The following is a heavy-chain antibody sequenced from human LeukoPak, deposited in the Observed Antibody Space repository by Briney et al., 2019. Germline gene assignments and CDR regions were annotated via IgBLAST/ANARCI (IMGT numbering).Heavy chain of an antibody. V-gene: IGHV3-21*01. CDR3: ARDSAMENYYFDY. CDR2: ISSSSSYI. Sequence: GSLRLSCAASGFTFSSYSMNWVRQAPGKGLEWVSSISSSSSYIYYADSVKGRFTISRDNAKNSLYLQMNSLRAEDTAVYYCARDSAMENYYFDYWGQGTLVTVSS. CDR1: GFTFSSYS. J-gene: IGHJ4*02. D-gene: IGHD5-18*01.